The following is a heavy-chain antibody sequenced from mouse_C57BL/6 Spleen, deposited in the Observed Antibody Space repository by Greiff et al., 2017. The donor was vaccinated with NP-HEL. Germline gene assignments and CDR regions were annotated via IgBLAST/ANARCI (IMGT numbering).Heavy chain of an antibody. V-gene: IGHV1-62-2*01. CDR2: FYPGSGSI. CDR1: GYTFTRYP. Sequence: QVQLQQSGAELVKPGASVTLSCKASGYTFTRYPIHWVKQRPGQGLEWIGWFYPGSGSIKYNEKFKDKATLTADKSSSTVYMERSRLTSEDSAVYCWARDEAYYGSLYAMDYWGQGTSVTVSS. CDR3: ARDEAYYGSLYAMDY. J-gene: IGHJ4*01. D-gene: IGHD1-1*01.